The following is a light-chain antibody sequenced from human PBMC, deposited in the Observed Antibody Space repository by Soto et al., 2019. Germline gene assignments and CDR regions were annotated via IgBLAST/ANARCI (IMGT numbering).Light chain of an antibody. Sequence: QLVLTQSPSASASLGASVKLTCTLSSGHNSYAIAWHQQQPEKGPRYLMKLNSDGSHSKGDGIPDRFSGSSSGAERYLTISSLLSEDEADYYCQTWGSGIVVFGGGTKVTVL. CDR2: LNSDGSH. CDR3: QTWGSGIVV. J-gene: IGLJ2*01. CDR1: SGHNSYA. V-gene: IGLV4-69*01.